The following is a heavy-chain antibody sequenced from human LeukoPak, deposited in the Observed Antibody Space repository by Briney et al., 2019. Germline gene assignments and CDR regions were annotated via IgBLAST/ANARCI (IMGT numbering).Heavy chain of an antibody. CDR3: AREGWGYYFDF. J-gene: IGHJ4*02. D-gene: IGHD7-27*01. V-gene: IGHV4-59*01. CDR2: VYYSGTT. Sequence: PSETLSLTCTVSGGSISSYYWSWVRQPPGKGLEWIGYVYYSGTTNYNPSLKSRVTISVATSKNQFSLKLSSVTAADTAVYYCAREGWGYYFDFWGQGTLVTVSS. CDR1: GGSISSYY.